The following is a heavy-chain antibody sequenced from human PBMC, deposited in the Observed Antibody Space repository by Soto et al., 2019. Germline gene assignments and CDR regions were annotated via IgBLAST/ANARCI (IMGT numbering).Heavy chain of an antibody. J-gene: IGHJ4*02. CDR3: ASAGDQNSDYFVY. CDR1: NGSISSSNW. V-gene: IGHV4-4*02. CDR2: IYHSGST. Sequence: VQLQESGPGLVKPSGTLSLTCAVSNGSISSSNWWSWVRQPPGKGLEWIGEIYHSGSTNYNPSLKRRVTISVDKSTNQFSLKLSSVTAADTAVYYCASAGDQNSDYFVYWGQGTLVTVSS. D-gene: IGHD3-16*01.